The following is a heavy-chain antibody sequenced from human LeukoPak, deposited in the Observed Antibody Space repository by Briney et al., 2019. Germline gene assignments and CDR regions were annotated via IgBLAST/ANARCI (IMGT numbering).Heavy chain of an antibody. CDR3: ARQGQLLWFGELYYYMDV. CDR1: GYSFTSYW. J-gene: IGHJ6*03. Sequence: GESLKISCKGSGYSFTSYWIGWVRQMPGKGLEWMGIIYPGDSDTRYSPSFQGQVTISADKSIRTAYLQWSSLKASDTAMYYCARQGQLLWFGELYYYMDVWGKGTTVTVSS. CDR2: IYPGDSDT. D-gene: IGHD3-10*01. V-gene: IGHV5-51*01.